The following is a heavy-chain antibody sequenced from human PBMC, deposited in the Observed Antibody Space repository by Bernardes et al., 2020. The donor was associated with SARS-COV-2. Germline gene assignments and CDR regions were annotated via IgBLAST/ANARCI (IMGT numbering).Heavy chain of an antibody. V-gene: IGHV3-30-3*01. D-gene: IGHD1-26*01. CDR2: ISYDGTTR. CDR1: GFTFWKYA. CDR3: AREWEDYKSSLFDY. J-gene: IGHJ4*02. Sequence: GGSLRLSCAASGFTFWKYAMHWVRQAPGKGLEWVAIISYDGTTRYNADSVKGRFTISRDNSKDTLYLQMNSLTAEDTAMYYCAREWEDYKSSLFDYWGLGTQVTVSA.